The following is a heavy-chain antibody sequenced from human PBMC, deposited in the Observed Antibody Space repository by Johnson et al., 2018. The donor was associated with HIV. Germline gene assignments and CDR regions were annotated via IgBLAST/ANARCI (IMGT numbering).Heavy chain of an antibody. CDR2: ITGSGDKS. Sequence: EVQLLESGGGLVQPGGSLRLSCAATGFTFSNYVMTWVRQAPGKGLEWVSTITGSGDKSWYADSVKGRFTISRDNSNNTVFLQMNSLRAEDTALYYCAKDRVGHSVGDAFDIWGQGTMVTVSS. CDR3: AKDRVGHSVGDAFDI. CDR1: GFTFSNYV. J-gene: IGHJ3*02. D-gene: IGHD1-26*01. V-gene: IGHV3-23*01.